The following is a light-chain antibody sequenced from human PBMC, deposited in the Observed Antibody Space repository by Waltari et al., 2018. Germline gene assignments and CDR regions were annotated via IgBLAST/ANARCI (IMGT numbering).Light chain of an antibody. V-gene: IGLV4-69*02. CDR1: GGPSSSA. CDR3: QTWGTAIPYV. CDR2: VYSNGSH. Sequence: QVVVTQSPSAAASLGASVKLTCTLRGGPSSSAIAWHQQQPDKGPRFLMQVYSNGSHSKGDGIPDRFSGSRSGAERHLTISSLQSEDEADYYCQTWGTAIPYVFGTGTKVTVL. J-gene: IGLJ1*01.